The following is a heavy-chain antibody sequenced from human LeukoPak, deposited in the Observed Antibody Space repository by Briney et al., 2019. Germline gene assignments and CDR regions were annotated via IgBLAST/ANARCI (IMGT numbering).Heavy chain of an antibody. CDR2: ISGSSSTI. J-gene: IGHJ5*02. D-gene: IGHD6-19*01. V-gene: IGHV3-48*01. Sequence: PGGSLRLSCAASGFSFSTYSMNWVRQAPGKGLEWVSYISGSSSTIYYADSVKGRFTISRDNAKNSLYLQMNSLRVEDTAVYYCARDSSGWYHWFGPWGQGTLVTVSS. CDR1: GFSFSTYS. CDR3: ARDSSGWYHWFGP.